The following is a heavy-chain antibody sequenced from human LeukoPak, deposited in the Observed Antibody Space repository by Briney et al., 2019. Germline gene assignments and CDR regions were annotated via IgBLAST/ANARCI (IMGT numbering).Heavy chain of an antibody. J-gene: IGHJ4*02. CDR3: ARAPGLYSGYDDGLDY. D-gene: IGHD5-12*01. CDR2: IYSGGST. V-gene: IGHV3-66*01. CDR1: GFTVSSNY. Sequence: GGSLRLSCAASGFTVSSNYMSWVRQAPGKGLEWVSLIYSGGSTYYADSVKGRFTISRDNSKNTLYLQMNSLRAEDTAVYYCARAPGLYSGYDDGLDYWGQGTLVTVSS.